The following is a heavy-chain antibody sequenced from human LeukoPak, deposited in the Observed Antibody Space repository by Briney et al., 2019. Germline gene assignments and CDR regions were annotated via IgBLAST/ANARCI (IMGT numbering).Heavy chain of an antibody. Sequence: GGSLRLSCAASGFTFSYYGLHWVRQGPGKGLEWVTVISYDGSNKDYADSVKGRFTIFRKNSKNTLYLQMNSLRAEDTAVYYCAREGGSYFDYWGQGTLVSVSS. CDR1: GFTFSYYG. D-gene: IGHD3-16*01. J-gene: IGHJ4*02. CDR3: AREGGSYFDY. CDR2: ISYDGSNK. V-gene: IGHV3-30*03.